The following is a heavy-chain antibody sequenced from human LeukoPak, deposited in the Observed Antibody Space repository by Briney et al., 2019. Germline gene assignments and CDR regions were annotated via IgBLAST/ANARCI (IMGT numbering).Heavy chain of an antibody. Sequence: GGSLRLSCAASGFTFSTYGMSWVRQAPGKGLDWVSAISGSGGSTYYADSVKGRFTISRDNSKNTLYLQMNSLRAEDTAVYYCAKGITMIVVVTASDYWGQGTLVTVSS. J-gene: IGHJ4*02. CDR2: ISGSGGST. V-gene: IGHV3-23*01. CDR1: GFTFSTYG. D-gene: IGHD3-22*01. CDR3: AKGITMIVVVTASDY.